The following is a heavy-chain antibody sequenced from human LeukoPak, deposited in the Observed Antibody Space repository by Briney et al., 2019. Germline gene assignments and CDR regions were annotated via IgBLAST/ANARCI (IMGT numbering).Heavy chain of an antibody. CDR1: TSR. V-gene: IGHV1-18*01. Sequence: TSRSIWVRQAPGQGLEWMGWIGTYGGSTYYAQKLEGINTVITDTSESSVYMELIKLRCDGAEVYDCSRDVWDLYDGSGYNRDFDGWGQVTLVTVAS. D-gene: IGHD3-22*01. CDR3: SRDVWDLYDGSGYNRDFDG. CDR2: IGTYGGST. J-gene: IGHJ5*02.